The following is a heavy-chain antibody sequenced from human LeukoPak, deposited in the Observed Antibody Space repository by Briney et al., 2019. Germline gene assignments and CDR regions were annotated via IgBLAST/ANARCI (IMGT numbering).Heavy chain of an antibody. Sequence: PGGSLRLSCAASGFTFSSYTMSWVRQAPGKGLEWVSTITTSDGNTYYADSVKGRFTVSRDNSKNTLFLQMSSLRAEDTAVYYCAKGQAGYSYGLFDYWGQGTLVTVSS. CDR1: GFTFSSYT. D-gene: IGHD5-18*01. CDR3: AKGQAGYSYGLFDY. V-gene: IGHV3-23*01. CDR2: ITTSDGNT. J-gene: IGHJ4*02.